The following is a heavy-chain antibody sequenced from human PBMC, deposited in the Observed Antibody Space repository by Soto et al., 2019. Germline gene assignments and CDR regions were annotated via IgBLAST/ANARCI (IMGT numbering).Heavy chain of an antibody. Sequence: QVQLVQSGAEVKKPGASVKVSCKASGYTFSTYGFSWVRQAPGQGLEWMGWIGADNGDTNYAQNFQGRVTMTTDTSTTTSYMELRSLTSRDTAVYFCARDWKGAEGFDPWGQGTLFTVSS. CDR3: ARDWKGAEGFDP. J-gene: IGHJ5*02. CDR1: GYTFSTYG. V-gene: IGHV1-18*01. D-gene: IGHD1-1*01. CDR2: IGADNGDT.